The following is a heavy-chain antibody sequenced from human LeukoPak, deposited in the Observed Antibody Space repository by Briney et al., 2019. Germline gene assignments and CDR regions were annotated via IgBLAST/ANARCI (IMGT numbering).Heavy chain of an antibody. CDR3: ARGSTTGTTGDY. CDR1: GYTFTGYY. Sequence: ASVKVSCKASGYTFTGYYMHWVRQAPGQGLEWMGWIKPDSGGTNYAQRFQGRVTMTRDTSISTAYMELSRLRSDDTAVYYCARGSTTGTTGDYWGQGTLVTVSS. J-gene: IGHJ4*02. D-gene: IGHD1-1*01. CDR2: IKPDSGGT. V-gene: IGHV1-2*02.